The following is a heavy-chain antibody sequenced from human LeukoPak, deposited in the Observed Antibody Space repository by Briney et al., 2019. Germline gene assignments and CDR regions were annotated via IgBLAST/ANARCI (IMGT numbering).Heavy chain of an antibody. CDR2: IYHSGST. J-gene: IGHJ3*02. D-gene: IGHD2-2*01. CDR1: GGSISSGGYS. CDR3: ARDAFRYCSSTSCNKLDDAFDI. Sequence: SQTLSLTCAVSGGSISSGGYSWSWIRQPPGKGLEWIGYIYHSGSTYYNPSLKSRVTISVDTSKNQFSLKLSSVTAADTAVYYCARDAFRYCSSTSCNKLDDAFDIWGQGTMVTVSS. V-gene: IGHV4-30-2*01.